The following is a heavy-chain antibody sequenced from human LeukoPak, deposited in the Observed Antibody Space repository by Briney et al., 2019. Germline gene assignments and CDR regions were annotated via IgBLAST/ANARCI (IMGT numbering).Heavy chain of an antibody. CDR2: ISAYNGNK. Sequence: GASVKVSCKASGYTFTSYGISWVRQAPGQGLEWMGWISAYNGNKNYAQKLQGRVTMTTDTSTSTAYMELRSLRSDDTAVYYCARRVFSHYYDSSGYYSNAFDIWGQGTMVTVSS. V-gene: IGHV1-18*01. CDR3: ARRVFSHYYDSSGYYSNAFDI. CDR1: GYTFTSYG. D-gene: IGHD3-22*01. J-gene: IGHJ3*02.